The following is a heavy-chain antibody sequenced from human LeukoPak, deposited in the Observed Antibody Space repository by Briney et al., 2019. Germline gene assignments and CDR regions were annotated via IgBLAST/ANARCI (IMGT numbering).Heavy chain of an antibody. D-gene: IGHD3-3*01. CDR2: ISSSSSYI. CDR3: ARDSGDFWSGYSNWFDP. CDR1: GFSFSSSG. V-gene: IGHV3-21*01. Sequence: GGSLRLSCAASGFSFSSSGMHWVRQAPGKGLEWVSSISSSSSYIYYADSVKGRFTISRDNAKNSLYLQMNSLRAEDTAVYYCARDSGDFWSGYSNWFDPWGQGTLVTVSS. J-gene: IGHJ5*02.